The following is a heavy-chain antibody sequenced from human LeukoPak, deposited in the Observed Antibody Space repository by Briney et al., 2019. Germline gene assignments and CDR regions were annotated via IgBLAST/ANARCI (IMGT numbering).Heavy chain of an antibody. Sequence: GGSLRLSCAASTFTLSSHTMSWVRQAPGKGLEWVSAIRGSGGSTDYADSVKGRFTISRDNSKNTLSLQMNSLRAEDTAVYYCAKDKYYSGSTVFDCWGQGTLVTVSS. V-gene: IGHV3-23*01. CDR3: AKDKYYSGSTVFDC. CDR1: TFTLSSHT. CDR2: IRGSGGST. D-gene: IGHD6-19*01. J-gene: IGHJ4*02.